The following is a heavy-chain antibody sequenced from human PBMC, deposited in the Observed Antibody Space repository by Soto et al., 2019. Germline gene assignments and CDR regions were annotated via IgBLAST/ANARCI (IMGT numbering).Heavy chain of an antibody. J-gene: IGHJ4*02. CDR2: IXXXKXGXTX. V-gene: IGHV3-15*01. CDR3: ATDQRWEGGSL. CDR1: EFPFNNAW. D-gene: IGHD1-26*01. Sequence: PWGSLTLSCAVSEFPFNNAWLTRVRQATGTGLEWXGXIXXXKXGXTXEXXXXVKGRFTLSRDDSKSTMFLQLDSLKIEDTAMYYCATDQRWEGGSLWGRGTLVTVSS.